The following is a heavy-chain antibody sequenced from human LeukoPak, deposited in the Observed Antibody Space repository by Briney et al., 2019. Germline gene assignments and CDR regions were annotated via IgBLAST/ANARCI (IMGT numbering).Heavy chain of an antibody. J-gene: IGHJ3*02. CDR2: IWYDGSNK. CDR1: GFTFNNYA. V-gene: IGHV3-33*01. Sequence: GGSLRLSCVASGFTFNNYAMHWVRQAPGQGLEWVAVIWYDGSNKFYADSVKGRFTISRDNSKNTLFLQMNSLRAEDTAVYYCAREASDAFDIWGQGTMVTVSS. CDR3: AREASDAFDI.